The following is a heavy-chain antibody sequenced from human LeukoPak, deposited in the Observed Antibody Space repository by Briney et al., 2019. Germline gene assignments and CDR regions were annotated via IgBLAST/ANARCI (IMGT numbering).Heavy chain of an antibody. J-gene: IGHJ4*02. CDR1: GFTFSSYS. CDR2: ISGSGGST. D-gene: IGHD3-22*01. V-gene: IGHV3-21*04. Sequence: GGSLRLSCAASGFTFSSYSMNWVRQAPGKGLEWVSAISGSGGSTYYADSVKGRFTISRDNAKNSLYLQMNSLRAEDTAVYYCARAGDYYDSSGFYSFPDYWGQGTLVTASS. CDR3: ARAGDYYDSSGFYSFPDY.